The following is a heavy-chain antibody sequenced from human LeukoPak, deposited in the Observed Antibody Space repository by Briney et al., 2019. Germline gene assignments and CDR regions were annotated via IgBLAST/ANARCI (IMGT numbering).Heavy chain of an antibody. Sequence: GASVKVSCKASGGSFSSYGISWVRQAPGQGLEWMGGIIPIFGTANYAQKFQGRVTITTDESTTTAYMELSSLRSQDTAVYYCARSYMIIDPFDPWGQGTLVAVSS. V-gene: IGHV1-69*05. CDR1: GGSFSSYG. CDR2: IIPIFGTA. CDR3: ARSYMIIDPFDP. D-gene: IGHD3-22*01. J-gene: IGHJ5*02.